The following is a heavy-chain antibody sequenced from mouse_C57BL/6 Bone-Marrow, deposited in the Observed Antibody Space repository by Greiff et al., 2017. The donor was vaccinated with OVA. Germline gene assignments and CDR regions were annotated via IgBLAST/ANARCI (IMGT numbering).Heavy chain of an antibody. Sequence: QVQLKQSGAELVMPGASVKLSCKASGYTFTSYWMHWVKQRPGQGLEWIGEIDPSDSYTNYNQKFKGKSTLTVDKSSSTAYMQLSSLTSEDSAVYYCARYDYWGQGTLVTVSA. CDR2: IDPSDSYT. D-gene: IGHD2-3*01. V-gene: IGHV1-69*01. CDR3: ARYDY. J-gene: IGHJ3*01. CDR1: GYTFTSYW.